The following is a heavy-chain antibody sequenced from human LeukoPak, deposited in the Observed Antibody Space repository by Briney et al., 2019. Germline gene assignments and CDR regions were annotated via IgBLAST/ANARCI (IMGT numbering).Heavy chain of an antibody. V-gene: IGHV1-18*04. CDR1: GYTFTSYG. D-gene: IGHD2-2*01. Sequence: ASVKVSCKASGYTFTSYGISWVRQAPGQGLEWMGWISAYNGNTNYAQKLQGRVTMTTDTSTSTAYMELRSLRSGDTAVYYCARARNCSSTSCHQYNWFDPWGQGTLVTVSS. CDR2: ISAYNGNT. J-gene: IGHJ5*02. CDR3: ARARNCSSTSCHQYNWFDP.